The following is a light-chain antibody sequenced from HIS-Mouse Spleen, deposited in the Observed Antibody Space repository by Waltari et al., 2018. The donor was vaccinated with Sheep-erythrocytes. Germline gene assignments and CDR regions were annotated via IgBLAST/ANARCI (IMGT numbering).Light chain of an antibody. CDR3: SSYAGSNNWV. J-gene: IGLJ3*02. CDR2: EVS. Sequence: QSALTQPPSASGSPGPSVTISCTGTSSDVGGYNYFSWYQQHPGKAPKLMSYEVSKRPSGVPDRFSGSKSGNTASLTVSGLQAEDEADYYCSSYAGSNNWVFGGGTKLTVL. CDR1: SSDVGGYNY. V-gene: IGLV2-8*01.